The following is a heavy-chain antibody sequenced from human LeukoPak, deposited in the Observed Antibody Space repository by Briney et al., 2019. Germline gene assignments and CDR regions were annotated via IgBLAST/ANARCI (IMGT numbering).Heavy chain of an antibody. CDR1: GGSISSYY. J-gene: IGHJ3*02. D-gene: IGHD2-2*01. CDR2: IYYSGST. Sequence: PSETLSLTCTVSGGSISSYYWSWIRQPPGKGLEWIGYIYYSGSTNYNPSLKSRVTISVDTSKNQFSLKLSSVTAADTAVYYCAGHRSTRDAFDIWGQGTMVTVSS. V-gene: IGHV4-59*08. CDR3: AGHRSTRDAFDI.